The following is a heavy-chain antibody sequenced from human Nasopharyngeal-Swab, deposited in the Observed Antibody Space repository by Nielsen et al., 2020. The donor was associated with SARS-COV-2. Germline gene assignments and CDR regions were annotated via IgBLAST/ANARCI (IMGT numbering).Heavy chain of an antibody. CDR1: GFTFSSYG. Sequence: GGSLRLSCAASGFTFSSYGMHWVRQAPGKGLEWVAVISYDGSNKYYADSVKGRFTISRDNSKNTLYLQMNSLRAEDTAVYYCAKTGYSYGYDPPNYFDYWGQGTLVTVSS. CDR2: ISYDGSNK. D-gene: IGHD5-18*01. J-gene: IGHJ4*02. CDR3: AKTGYSYGYDPPNYFDY. V-gene: IGHV3-30*18.